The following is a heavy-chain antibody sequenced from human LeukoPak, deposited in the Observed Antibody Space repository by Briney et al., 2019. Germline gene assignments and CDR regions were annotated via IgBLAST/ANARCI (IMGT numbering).Heavy chain of an antibody. Sequence: PGGSLRLSCSASGFTFSVHVIHWVRQAPGRGLEFVSAISSNGHDTYYADSVKARFTISRDNPQNTVYLQMSSLRTDDTAVYYCAKEAYRVSHNDYWGQGTLVTVSS. CDR3: AKEAYRVSHNDY. CDR1: GFTFSVHV. V-gene: IGHV3-64D*06. J-gene: IGHJ4*02. D-gene: IGHD3-16*02. CDR2: ISSNGHDT.